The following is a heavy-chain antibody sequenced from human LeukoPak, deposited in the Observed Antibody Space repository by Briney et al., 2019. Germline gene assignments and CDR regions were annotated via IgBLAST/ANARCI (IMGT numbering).Heavy chain of an antibody. Sequence: SETLSLTCTVSGGSISSSSYYWGWIRQPPGKGLEWIGSIYYSGSTYYNPSLKSRVTISVDTSKNQFSLKLSSVTAADTAAYYCASAYDSSGYNHFDYWGQGTLVTVSS. CDR1: GGSISSSSYY. J-gene: IGHJ4*02. CDR3: ASAYDSSGYNHFDY. D-gene: IGHD3-22*01. V-gene: IGHV4-39*01. CDR2: IYYSGST.